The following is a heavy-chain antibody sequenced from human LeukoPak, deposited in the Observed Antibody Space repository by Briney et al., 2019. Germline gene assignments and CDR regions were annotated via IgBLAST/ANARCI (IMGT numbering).Heavy chain of an antibody. Sequence: GGSLRLSCAASGFTFSSYGMHWVRQAPGKGLEWVAVISYDGSNKYYADSVKGRFTISRDNSKNTLYLQMNSLRAEDTAVYYCAKDLFGGSYYRSGFDIWGQGTMVTVSS. J-gene: IGHJ3*02. D-gene: IGHD1-26*01. V-gene: IGHV3-30*18. CDR2: ISYDGSNK. CDR3: AKDLFGGSYYRSGFDI. CDR1: GFTFSSYG.